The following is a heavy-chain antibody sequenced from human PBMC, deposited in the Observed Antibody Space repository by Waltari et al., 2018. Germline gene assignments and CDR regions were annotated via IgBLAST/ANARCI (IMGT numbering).Heavy chain of an antibody. D-gene: IGHD3-10*01. CDR3: AKDPRYYGSGSYYSRDTFDP. CDR1: GFTFSSYA. V-gene: IGHV3-23*01. J-gene: IGHJ5*02. Sequence: EVQLLESGGGLVQPGGSLRLSCAASGFTFSSYAMSWVRQAPGKGLGWVSAISGSGGSTYYADSVKGRFTISRDNSKNTLYLQMNSLRAEDTAVYYCAKDPRYYGSGSYYSRDTFDPWGQGTLVTVSS. CDR2: ISGSGGST.